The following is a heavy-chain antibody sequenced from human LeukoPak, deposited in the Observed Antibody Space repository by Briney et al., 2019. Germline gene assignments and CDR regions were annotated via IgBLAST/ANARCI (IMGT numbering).Heavy chain of an antibody. Sequence: SETLSLTCTVSGGSISSYYWSWIRQPAGKGLEWIRYIYYSGSTYYNPSLKSRVTISVDTSKNQFSLKLSSVTAADTAVYYCARVAAGDAFDIWDQGTMVTVSS. CDR3: ARVAAGDAFDI. V-gene: IGHV4-59*06. J-gene: IGHJ3*02. D-gene: IGHD6-25*01. CDR1: GGSISSYY. CDR2: IYYSGST.